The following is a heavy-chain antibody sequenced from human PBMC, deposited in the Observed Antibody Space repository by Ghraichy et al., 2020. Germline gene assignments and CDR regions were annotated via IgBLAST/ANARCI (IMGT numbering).Heavy chain of an antibody. CDR2: LSSSSSII. D-gene: IGHD2-8*01. CDR3: VRAPLISTKYYFDY. CDR1: GFTFSSHS. Sequence: GGSLRLSCAASGFTFSSHSMNWVRQAPGKGLEWVSHLSSSSSIIYYADSVKGRFTISRGNANNSLYLQMNSLRDEDTAVYYCVRAPLISTKYYFDYWGQGTLVTVSS. V-gene: IGHV3-48*02. J-gene: IGHJ4*02.